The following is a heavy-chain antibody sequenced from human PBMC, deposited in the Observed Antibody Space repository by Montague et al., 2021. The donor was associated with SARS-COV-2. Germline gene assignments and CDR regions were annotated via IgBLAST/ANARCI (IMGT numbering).Heavy chain of an antibody. V-gene: IGHV4-61*02. CDR3: ARAPDDYGTFGY. D-gene: IGHD4-17*01. CDR1: GDFIGSGSYY. J-gene: IGHJ4*02. Sequence: TLSLTCSVSGDFIGSGSYYWSWIRRAAGEGLEWIGRIYTSGRTDYNPSLINRVIISLDTSKNQFSLKLSSLTTADTGVYYCARAPDDYGTFGYWGQGIPVIVSP. CDR2: IYTSGRT.